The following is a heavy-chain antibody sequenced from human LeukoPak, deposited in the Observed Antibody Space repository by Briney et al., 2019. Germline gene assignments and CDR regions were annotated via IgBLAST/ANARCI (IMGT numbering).Heavy chain of an antibody. J-gene: IGHJ4*02. Sequence: SETLSLTCAVYGGSFSGYYWSWIRQPPGKGLEWIGEINHSGSTNCNPSLKSRVTISVDTSKNQFSLKLSSVTAADTAVYYCARGWSVQALYYFDYWGQGTLVTVSS. CDR3: ARGWSVQALYYFDY. CDR1: GGSFSGYY. V-gene: IGHV4-34*01. D-gene: IGHD3-3*01. CDR2: INHSGST.